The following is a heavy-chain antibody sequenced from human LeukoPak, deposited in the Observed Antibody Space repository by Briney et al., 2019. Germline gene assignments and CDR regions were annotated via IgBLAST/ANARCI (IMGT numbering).Heavy chain of an antibody. CDR3: ATYPVLLWFGEPLDASDI. CDR2: IYPGDSDT. D-gene: IGHD3-10*01. Sequence: GESLKISCKGSGYSFTSYWIGWVRQMPGKGLEWMGIIYPGDSDTRYSPSFQGQVTISADKSISTAYLQWSSLKASDTAMYYCATYPVLLWFGEPLDASDIWGQGTMVTVSS. V-gene: IGHV5-51*01. J-gene: IGHJ3*02. CDR1: GYSFTSYW.